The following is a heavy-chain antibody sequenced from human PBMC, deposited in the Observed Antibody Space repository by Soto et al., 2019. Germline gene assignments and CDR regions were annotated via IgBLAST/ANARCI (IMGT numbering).Heavy chain of an antibody. D-gene: IGHD4-17*01. Sequence: ASVKVSCKASGYTFTSYAMHWVRQAPGQRLEWMGWTNAGNGNTKYSQKFQGRVTITRDTSASTAYMELSSLRSEDTAVYYCARVLGATVTTADAFDIWGRGTMVTVSS. CDR3: ARVLGATVTTADAFDI. J-gene: IGHJ3*02. V-gene: IGHV1-3*01. CDR2: TNAGNGNT. CDR1: GYTFTSYA.